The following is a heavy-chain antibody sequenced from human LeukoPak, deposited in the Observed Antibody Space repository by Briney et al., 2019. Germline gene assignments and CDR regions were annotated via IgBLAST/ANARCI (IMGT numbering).Heavy chain of an antibody. D-gene: IGHD6-13*01. CDR3: ARNFPLVCPAAADSNWFDP. V-gene: IGHV4-39*01. J-gene: IGHJ5*02. CDR2: IYYTGST. Sequence: SSETLSLTCTVSACSISSSSYYWGWLRQPPGKGLEWIVSIYYTGSTHYHPSLKSLFTISVDTTQNTFSLKLSTGTAADTAVYYCARNFPLVCPAAADSNWFDPWGQGTLVTVSS. CDR1: ACSISSSSYY.